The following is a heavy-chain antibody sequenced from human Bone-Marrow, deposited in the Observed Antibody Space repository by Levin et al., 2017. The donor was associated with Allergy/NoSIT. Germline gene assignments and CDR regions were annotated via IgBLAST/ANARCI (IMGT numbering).Heavy chain of an antibody. D-gene: IGHD3-10*01. CDR2: IKSKTDGGTT. Sequence: GGSLRLSCAASGFTFSNAWMSWVRQAPGKGLEWVGRIKSKTDGGTTDYAAPVKGRFTISRDDSKNTLYLQMNSLKTEDTAVYYCTTDWLPGYYGSEPKVEYWGQGTLVTVSS. CDR1: GFTFSNAW. V-gene: IGHV3-15*01. J-gene: IGHJ4*02. CDR3: TTDWLPGYYGSEPKVEY.